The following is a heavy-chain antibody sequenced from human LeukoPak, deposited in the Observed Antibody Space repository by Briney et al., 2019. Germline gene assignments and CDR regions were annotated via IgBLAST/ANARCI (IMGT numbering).Heavy chain of an antibody. J-gene: IGHJ4*02. CDR3: ARISAAGSDY. V-gene: IGHV4-39*07. CDR1: GGSISSSSYY. Sequence: SETLSLTCTVSGGSISSSSYYWGWIRQPPGKGLEWIGSIYYSGSTYYNPSLKSRVTISVDTSKNQFSLKLSSVTAADTAVYYCARISAAGSDYWGQGTLVTVSS. CDR2: IYYSGST. D-gene: IGHD6-13*01.